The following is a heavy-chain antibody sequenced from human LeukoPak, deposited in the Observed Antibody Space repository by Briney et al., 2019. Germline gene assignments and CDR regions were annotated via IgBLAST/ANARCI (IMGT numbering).Heavy chain of an antibody. CDR2: IYYSGST. CDR3: ARHSGEQQLIPDY. Sequence: SETLSLTCTVSGGSISSYYWSWIRQPPGKGLEWIGYIYYSGSTNYNPSLKSRVTISVDTSKNQFSLKLSSATAADTAVYYCARHSGEQQLIPDYWGQGTLVTVSS. D-gene: IGHD6-13*01. J-gene: IGHJ4*02. CDR1: GGSISSYY. V-gene: IGHV4-59*08.